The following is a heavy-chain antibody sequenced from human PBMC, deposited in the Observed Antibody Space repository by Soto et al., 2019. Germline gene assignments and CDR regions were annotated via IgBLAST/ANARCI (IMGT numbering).Heavy chain of an antibody. J-gene: IGHJ4*02. CDR2: IYYSGST. CDR1: GGSISNYY. CDR3: VSHRNYIVVSGSFFDY. V-gene: IGHV4-59*08. D-gene: IGHD6-19*01. Sequence: SETLSLTCTVAGGSISNYYWSWIRQPPGKGLEWIGGIYYSGSTNYNPSLKSRVTVSVDTSKNHFSLKLTSVTAADTAVYFCVSHRNYIVVSGSFFDYWSQGTLVTVSS.